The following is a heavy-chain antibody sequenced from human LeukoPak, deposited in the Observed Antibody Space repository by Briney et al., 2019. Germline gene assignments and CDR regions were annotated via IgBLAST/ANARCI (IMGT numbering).Heavy chain of an antibody. V-gene: IGHV4-39*01. CDR2: IYYSGST. J-gene: IGHJ4*02. Sequence: SETLSLTCTVSGGSISSSSYYWGWIRQPPGKGPEWIGSIYYSGSTYYNPSLKSRVTISVDTSKNQFSLKLSSVTAADTAVYYCARLALQEVGATQTYYLDYWGQGTLVTVSS. CDR1: GGSISSSSYY. D-gene: IGHD1-26*01. CDR3: ARLALQEVGATQTYYLDY.